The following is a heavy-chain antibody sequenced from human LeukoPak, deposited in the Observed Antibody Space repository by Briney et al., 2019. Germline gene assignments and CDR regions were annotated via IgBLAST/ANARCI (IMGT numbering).Heavy chain of an antibody. D-gene: IGHD1-7*01. CDR2: ISGGGGST. CDR3: ASYNWNFPNDY. V-gene: IGHV3-23*01. CDR1: GFTFSNYG. J-gene: IGHJ4*02. Sequence: GGSLRLSCTASGFTFSNYGMNWVRQAPGKGLEWVSVISGGGGSTYYADSVKGRFTISRDNAKNTLYLQMNSLRADDTAVYYCASYNWNFPNDYWGQGTLVTVSS.